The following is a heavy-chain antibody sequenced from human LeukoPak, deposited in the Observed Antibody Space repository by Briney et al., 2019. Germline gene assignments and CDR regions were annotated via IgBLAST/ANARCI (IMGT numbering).Heavy chain of an antibody. CDR3: ARDPTNGGYTLFDY. Sequence: SETLSLTCTVSGGSISSYYWSWIRQPPGKGLEWIGYIYYSGSTNYNPSLKSRVTISVDTSKNQFSLKLSSVTAADTAVYYCARDPTNGGYTLFDYWGQGTLVTVSS. CDR2: IYYSGST. V-gene: IGHV4-59*01. D-gene: IGHD4-17*01. J-gene: IGHJ4*02. CDR1: GGSISSYY.